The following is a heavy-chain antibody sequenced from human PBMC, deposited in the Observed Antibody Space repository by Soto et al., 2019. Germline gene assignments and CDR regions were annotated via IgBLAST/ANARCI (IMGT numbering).Heavy chain of an antibody. V-gene: IGHV4-4*07. D-gene: IGHD3-10*01. J-gene: IGHJ4*02. CDR1: GGSISQYY. CDR3: AGGPGGFGDFSLDY. CDR2: IYSRGIT. Sequence: QVQLQESGPGLVKPSETLSLSCGVSGGSISQYYWRWVRQPAGKGREWSGRIYSRGITNYNPALDSRVTMPVDTPRNQGPLKLSSVTAGHTAGYYCAGGPGGFGDFSLDYWGQGTLVTVSS.